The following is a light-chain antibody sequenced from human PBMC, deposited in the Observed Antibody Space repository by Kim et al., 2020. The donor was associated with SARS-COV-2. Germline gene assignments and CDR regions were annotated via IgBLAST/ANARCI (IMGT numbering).Light chain of an antibody. J-gene: IGKJ1*01. CDR1: QSISSY. V-gene: IGKV3-11*01. CDR3: QQRSDWWT. CDR2: NAS. Sequence: EIVMTQSPATLSLPPGERATLSCRASQSISSYLAWYQQKPGQAPRLLIYNASNRATDIPPRFSGSGSGTDFTLTISSLEPEDFAVYYCQQRSDWWTFGQGTKLEIK.